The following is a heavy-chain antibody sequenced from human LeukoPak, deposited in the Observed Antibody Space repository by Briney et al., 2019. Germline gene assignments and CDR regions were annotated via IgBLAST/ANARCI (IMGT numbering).Heavy chain of an antibody. Sequence: GGSLRLSCAASGLTFSAYGMHWVRQAPGKGLEWEAVIWSDGTNRYYAESVRGRFTISRDNSKNTLYLQMNSLIIEDTAVYYCASAAGAFDNWGQGTMITVSS. CDR3: ASAAGAFDN. CDR1: GLTFSAYG. V-gene: IGHV3-33*01. D-gene: IGHD6-13*01. J-gene: IGHJ3*02. CDR2: IWSDGTNR.